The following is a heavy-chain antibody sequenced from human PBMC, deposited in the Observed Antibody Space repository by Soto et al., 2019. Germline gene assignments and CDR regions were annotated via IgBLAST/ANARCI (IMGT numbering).Heavy chain of an antibody. J-gene: IGHJ6*02. CDR1: GGSISSGGYY. Sequence: QVQLQESGPGLVKPSQTLSLTCTVSGGSISSGGYYWTWFRQHPGKGLEWIGYIYYTGSTYYNPSLKSRLAMSVDTSKNQFSLNLSSVTAADTAVYYCAGVAAAAYYYGMDVWGQGTTVSVSS. V-gene: IGHV4-31*03. D-gene: IGHD6-13*01. CDR3: AGVAAAAYYYGMDV. CDR2: IYYTGST.